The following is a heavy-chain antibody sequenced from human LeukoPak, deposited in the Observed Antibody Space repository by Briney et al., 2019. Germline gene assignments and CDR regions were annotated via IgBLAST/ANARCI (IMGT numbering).Heavy chain of an antibody. CDR2: FDPEDGET. J-gene: IGHJ3*02. V-gene: IGHV1-24*01. CDR1: GYTLTELS. Sequence: ASVKVSCKVSGYTLTELSMHWVRQAPGKGLEWMGGFDPEDGETIYAQKFQGRATMTEDTSTDTAYMELSSLRSEDTAVYYCATFTIFGVVILPPGAFDIWSQGTMVTVSS. CDR3: ATFTIFGVVILPPGAFDI. D-gene: IGHD3-3*01.